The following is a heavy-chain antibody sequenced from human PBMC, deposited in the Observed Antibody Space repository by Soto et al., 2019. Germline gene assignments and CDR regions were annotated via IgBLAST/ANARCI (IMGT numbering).Heavy chain of an antibody. J-gene: IGHJ4*02. CDR2: FYYGGKNI. V-gene: IGHV4-39*01. D-gene: IGHD3-22*01. CDR3: ARNYHDGSGSFY. CDR1: AGSVSSNNYF. Sequence: PSETLSLTCSVSAGSVSSNNYFWAWIRQPPGKGLEWIGTFYYGGKNIYYNPSLKSRVTLSVDKSKDQSLLQLSSVTAAYPAVYYCARNYHDGSGSFYWGQGTIVTVSS.